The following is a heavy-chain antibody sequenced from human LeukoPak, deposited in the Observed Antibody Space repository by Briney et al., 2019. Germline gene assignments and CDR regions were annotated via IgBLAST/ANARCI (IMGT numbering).Heavy chain of an antibody. D-gene: IGHD5-12*01. CDR1: GFTVSSNY. CDR2: IYSGGST. Sequence: QPGGSLRLSCAASGFTVSSNYMSWVRQAPGKGLEWVSVIYSGGSTYYADSVKGRFTISRDNSKNTLYLQMNSLRAEDTAVYYCAKGSSYSGYDLYFDYWGQGTLVTVSS. V-gene: IGHV3-53*01. J-gene: IGHJ4*02. CDR3: AKGSSYSGYDLYFDY.